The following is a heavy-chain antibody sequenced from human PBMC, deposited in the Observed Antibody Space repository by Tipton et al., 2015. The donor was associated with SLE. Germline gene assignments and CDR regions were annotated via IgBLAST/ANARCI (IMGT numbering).Heavy chain of an antibody. Sequence: QLVQSGAEVKKPGASVKVSCKASGYTFTSHHMHWVRQAPGQGLEWMGIINTSEGNTDYAQKFQDRVTMTSDTSTSTVYMELSSLTSEDTAVYYCARGEGDSYGSYFDYWGQGTLVTVSS. CDR2: INTSEGNT. J-gene: IGHJ4*02. CDR3: ARGEGDSYGSYFDY. V-gene: IGHV1-46*01. D-gene: IGHD5-18*01. CDR1: GYTFTSHH.